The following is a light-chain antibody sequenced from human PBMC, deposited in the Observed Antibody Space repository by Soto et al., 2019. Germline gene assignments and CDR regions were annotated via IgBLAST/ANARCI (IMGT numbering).Light chain of an antibody. Sequence: QSALTQPASVSGSPGQSITISCTGTRRDVGGYNYVFWYQQYPGKSPKLLIYEVTHRPSGVSNRFSGSKSGNTASLTISGLKAEDEADYYCSSYTISNTLPFVFGTGTKVTVL. CDR1: RRDVGGYNY. J-gene: IGLJ1*01. V-gene: IGLV2-14*01. CDR2: EVT. CDR3: SSYTISNTLPFV.